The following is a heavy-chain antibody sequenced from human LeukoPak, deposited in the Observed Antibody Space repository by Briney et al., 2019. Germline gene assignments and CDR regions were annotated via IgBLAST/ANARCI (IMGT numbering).Heavy chain of an antibody. J-gene: IGHJ4*02. V-gene: IGHV4-34*01. D-gene: IGHD3-9*01. CDR3: ARGRLGPDY. CDR2: INHSGST. CDR1: GGSFSGYY. Sequence: PSETLSLTCAVYGGSFSGYYWSWIRQPPGKGLEWIGEINHSGSTNYNPSLKSRVTISVDTSKNQFSLKLSSVTAADTAVYYCARGRLGPDYSGQGTLVPVSS.